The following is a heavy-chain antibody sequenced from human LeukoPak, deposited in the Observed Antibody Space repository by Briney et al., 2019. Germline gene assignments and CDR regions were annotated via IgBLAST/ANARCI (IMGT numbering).Heavy chain of an antibody. CDR1: GFTFSNAW. Sequence: KPGGSLRLSCAASGFTFSNAWMSWVRQAPGKGLEWVGRIKSKTDGGTTDYAAPVKGRFTISRDDSKNTLYLQMNSLKTEDTAVYYCTTDVSSYDFWSGYYSGSWGQGTLVTVSS. CDR2: IKSKTDGGTT. J-gene: IGHJ5*02. D-gene: IGHD3-3*01. V-gene: IGHV3-15*01. CDR3: TTDVSSYDFWSGYYSGS.